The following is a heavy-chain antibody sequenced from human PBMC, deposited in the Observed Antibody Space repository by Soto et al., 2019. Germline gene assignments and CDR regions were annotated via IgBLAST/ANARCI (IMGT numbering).Heavy chain of an antibody. CDR1: GLPHSNFA. CDR3: AKDAVYNDGLWLMDH. J-gene: IGHJ4*02. CDR2: IYGSGRGI. D-gene: IGHD2-21*01. V-gene: IGHV3-23*05. Sequence: AGGSLSLSCTAYGLPHSNFAMMWVRQAPGRGLECVSGIYGSGRGIEYADSVKGRFTISRDNSKNTVYLQMTDLRADDTAVYYCAKDAVYNDGLWLMDHWGQGTQVTVSS.